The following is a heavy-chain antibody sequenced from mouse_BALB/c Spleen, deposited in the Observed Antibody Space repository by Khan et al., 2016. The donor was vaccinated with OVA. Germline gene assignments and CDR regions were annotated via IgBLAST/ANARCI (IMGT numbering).Heavy chain of an antibody. CDR3: ARLAYYYDSEGFAY. Sequence: EVELVESGGDLVKPEGSLKLSCAASGFTFSTYGMSWVRQTPDKRLEWVATISSGGSYTYYPDSVPGRFTISRANAKNTLYLQMSIRKSEDTAIFYCARLAYYYDSEGFAYWGQGTLVTVSA. CDR1: GFTFSTYG. J-gene: IGHJ3*01. D-gene: IGHD1-1*01. V-gene: IGHV5-6*01. CDR2: ISSGGSYT.